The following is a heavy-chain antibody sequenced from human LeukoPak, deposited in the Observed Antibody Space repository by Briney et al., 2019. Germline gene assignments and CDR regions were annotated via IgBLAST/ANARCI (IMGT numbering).Heavy chain of an antibody. CDR1: GGSISSGSYY. V-gene: IGHV4-61*02. D-gene: IGHD2-2*01. CDR2: IYTSGST. Sequence: SETLSLTCTVSGGSISSGSYYWSWIRQPAGKGLEWIGRIYTSGSTNYNPSLKSRVTISVDTSKNQFSLKLGSVTAADTAVYYCARDYCSSTSCGGFDYWGQGTLVTVSS. CDR3: ARDYCSSTSCGGFDY. J-gene: IGHJ4*02.